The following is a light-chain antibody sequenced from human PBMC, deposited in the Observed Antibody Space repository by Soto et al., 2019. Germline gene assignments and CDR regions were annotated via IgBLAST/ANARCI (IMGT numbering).Light chain of an antibody. Sequence: QSLLTQPPSASGTPGQRVTISCSGSSSNIGSNTVNWYQQLPGTAPRLLIYSNNRRPSGVPDRFSGSKSGTSASLAISGLQSEDEADYYCAAWDDSLNGVVFGGGTKLTVL. CDR3: AAWDDSLNGVV. CDR1: SSNIGSNT. V-gene: IGLV1-44*01. J-gene: IGLJ2*01. CDR2: SNN.